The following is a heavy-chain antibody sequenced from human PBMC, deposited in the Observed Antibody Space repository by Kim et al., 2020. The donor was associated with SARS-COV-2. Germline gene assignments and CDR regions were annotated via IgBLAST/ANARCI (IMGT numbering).Heavy chain of an antibody. D-gene: IGHD3-3*01. J-gene: IGHJ3*02. CDR2: FDAEDGET. CDR3: ATTIVGVVIHAFDI. Sequence: ASVKVSCKVSGYTLTELSMHWVRQAPGKGLEWMGGFDAEDGETIYAQKFQGRVTMTEDTYTDTAYMELSSLRSEDTAVYYCATTIVGVVIHAFDIWGQRTMVTCSS. V-gene: IGHV1-24*01. CDR1: GYTLTELS.